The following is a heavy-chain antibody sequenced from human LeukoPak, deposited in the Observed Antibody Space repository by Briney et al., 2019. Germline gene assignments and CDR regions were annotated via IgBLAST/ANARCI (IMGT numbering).Heavy chain of an antibody. CDR1: GFAFSNHA. Sequence: GGSLRLSCVASGFAFSNHAVSWVRQAPGKGLEWVSAISGNGGGTYYADAVKGRFTISRDNSKNTLYSQMSSLRAEDTAVYYCANDMYGDYVFDYWGQGTLVTVFS. D-gene: IGHD4-17*01. V-gene: IGHV3-23*01. CDR2: ISGNGGGT. J-gene: IGHJ4*02. CDR3: ANDMYGDYVFDY.